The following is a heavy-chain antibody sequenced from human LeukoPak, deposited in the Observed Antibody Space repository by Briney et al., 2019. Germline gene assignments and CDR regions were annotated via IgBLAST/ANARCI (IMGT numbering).Heavy chain of an antibody. CDR3: ARAGARYYYDSSGYYPFDY. J-gene: IGHJ4*02. Sequence: SVTVSCKASGGTFSSYAICWVRQAPGQGLEWMGGIIPIFGTANYAQKFQGRVTITADESTSTAYMELSSLRSEDTAVYYCARAGARYYYDSSGYYPFDYWGQGTLVAVSS. V-gene: IGHV1-69*13. D-gene: IGHD3-22*01. CDR1: GGTFSSYA. CDR2: IIPIFGTA.